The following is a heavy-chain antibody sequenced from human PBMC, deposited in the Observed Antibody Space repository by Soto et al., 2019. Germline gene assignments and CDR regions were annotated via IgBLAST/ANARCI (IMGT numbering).Heavy chain of an antibody. CDR3: ASWLYSYGSNAAPGDY. D-gene: IGHD5-18*01. J-gene: IGHJ4*02. V-gene: IGHV1-18*01. Sequence: WASVKVSCKASGYTFTSYGISWVRQAPGQGLEWMGWISAYNGNTNYAQKLQGRVTMTTDTSTSTAYMELRSLRSDDTAVYYCASWLYSYGSNAAPGDYWGQGTLVTVSS. CDR2: ISAYNGNT. CDR1: GYTFTSYG.